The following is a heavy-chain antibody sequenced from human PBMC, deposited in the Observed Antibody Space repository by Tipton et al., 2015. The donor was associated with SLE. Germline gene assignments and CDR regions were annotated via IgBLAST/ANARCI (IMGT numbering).Heavy chain of an antibody. CDR2: IKQDGSAR. Sequence: GSLRLSCAASGFSFSSNWMSWVRQGPGKGLEWVANIKQDGSARYYVDSVEGRFTIFGDNAKNSLYLQMNSLRAEDTAVYYCASYYGSGTYYNAPFDYWGQGTLVTVSS. CDR3: ASYYGSGTYYNAPFDY. V-gene: IGHV3-7*01. J-gene: IGHJ4*02. D-gene: IGHD3-10*01. CDR1: GFSFSSNW.